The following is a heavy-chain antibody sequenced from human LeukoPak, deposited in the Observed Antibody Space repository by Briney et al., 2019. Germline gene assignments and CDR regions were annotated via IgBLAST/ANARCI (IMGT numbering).Heavy chain of an antibody. CDR3: ARARSAYWYFDL. CDR1: GGSISSYY. D-gene: IGHD3-3*01. Sequence: SETLSLTCTVSGGSISSYYWSWIRQPAGKGLEWIGRIYTSGSTNYNPSLQSRVTMSVDTSENQFSLKLSSVTAADTAVYYCARARSAYWYFDLWGRGTLVTVSS. CDR2: IYTSGST. V-gene: IGHV4-4*07. J-gene: IGHJ2*01.